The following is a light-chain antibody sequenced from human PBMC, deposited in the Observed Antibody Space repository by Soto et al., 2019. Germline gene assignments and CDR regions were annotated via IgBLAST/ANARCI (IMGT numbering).Light chain of an antibody. CDR3: QQYYSPPLT. CDR2: WAS. V-gene: IGKV4-1*01. CDR1: QSVLYISNNKNY. Sequence: DVGMTQAPDSLAVSLGERASINGKSSQSVLYISNNKNYLAWYQQKPGQPPKLLIYWASTRDSGVPDRFSGSGSGTDFTLTISSLQAEDVAVYYCQQYYSPPLTFGGGTKVDIK. J-gene: IGKJ4*01.